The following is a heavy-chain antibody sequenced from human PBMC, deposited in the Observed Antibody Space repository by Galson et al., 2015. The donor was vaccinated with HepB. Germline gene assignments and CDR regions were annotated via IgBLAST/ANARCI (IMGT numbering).Heavy chain of an antibody. CDR2: IKQDGSEK. J-gene: IGHJ4*02. Sequence: SLRLSCAASGFTFSSYWMSWVRRAPGKGLEWVANIKQDGSEKYYVDSVKGRFTISRDNAKNSLYLQMNSLRAEDTAVYYCARALDYGRTFYDYWGQGTLVTVSS. D-gene: IGHD4-17*01. CDR3: ARALDYGRTFYDY. V-gene: IGHV3-7*03. CDR1: GFTFSSYW.